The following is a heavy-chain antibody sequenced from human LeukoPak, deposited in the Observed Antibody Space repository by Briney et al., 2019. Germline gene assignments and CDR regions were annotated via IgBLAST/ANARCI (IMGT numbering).Heavy chain of an antibody. CDR2: INHSGST. Sequence: TSETLSLTCAVYGGSFSGYYWSWIRQPPGKGLEWIGEINHSGSTNYNPSLKSRVTISVDTSKNQFSLKLSSVTAADTAVYYCARASSGYYYGMDVRGQGTTVTVSS. CDR3: ARASSGYYYGMDV. V-gene: IGHV4-34*01. CDR1: GGSFSGYY. D-gene: IGHD6-19*01. J-gene: IGHJ6*02.